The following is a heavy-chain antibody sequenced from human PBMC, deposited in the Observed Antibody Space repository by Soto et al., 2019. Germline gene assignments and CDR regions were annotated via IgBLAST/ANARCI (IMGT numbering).Heavy chain of an antibody. V-gene: IGHV4-34*01. J-gene: IGHJ3*02. Sequence: SSETLSLTCTVYGGSFSGYYWSWIRQPPGKGLEWIGEINHSGSTNYNPSLKSRVTISVDTSKNQFSLKLSSVTATDTAVYYCARRRYFDWLFHTALENAFDIWGQGTMVNVSS. CDR1: GGSFSGYY. CDR2: INHSGST. CDR3: ARRRYFDWLFHTALENAFDI. D-gene: IGHD3-9*01.